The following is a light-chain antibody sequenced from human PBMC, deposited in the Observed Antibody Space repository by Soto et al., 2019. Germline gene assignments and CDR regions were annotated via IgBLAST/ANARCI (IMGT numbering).Light chain of an antibody. Sequence: ALTQPASVSGSPGQSITISCTGISXDVGGYNYVSWYQQHPGKAPKLMIYEVSNRPSGVSNRFSGSKSGNTASLTISGLQAEDEADYYCSSYTSSSTLFVFGTGTKVTVL. CDR1: SXDVGGYNY. CDR2: EVS. CDR3: SSYTSSSTLFV. V-gene: IGLV2-14*01. J-gene: IGLJ1*01.